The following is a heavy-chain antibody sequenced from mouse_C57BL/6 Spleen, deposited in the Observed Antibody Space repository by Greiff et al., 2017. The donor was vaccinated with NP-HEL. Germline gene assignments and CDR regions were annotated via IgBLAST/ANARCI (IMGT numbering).Heavy chain of an antibody. V-gene: IGHV1-26*01. J-gene: IGHJ2*01. CDR3: ARTNSDYGYYFDY. D-gene: IGHD2-5*01. CDR2: INPNNGGT. CDR1: GYTFTDYY. Sequence: VQLQQSGPELVKPGASVKISCKASGYTFTDYYMNWVKQSHGKSLEWIGDINPNNGGTSYNQKFKGKATLTVDKSSSTAYMELRSLTSEDSAVYYCARTNSDYGYYFDYWGQGTTLTVSS.